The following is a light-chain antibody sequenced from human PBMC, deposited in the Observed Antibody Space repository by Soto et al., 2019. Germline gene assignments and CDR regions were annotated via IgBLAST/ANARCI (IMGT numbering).Light chain of an antibody. J-gene: IGLJ1*01. V-gene: IGLV7-43*01. CDR1: TGAVTSGYY. CDR3: LLYYGGVHV. CDR2: STN. Sequence: QTVVTQEPSLTVSPGGTVTLTCGSSTGAVTSGYYPNWFQQKPGQAPRPLIYSTNNKYSWTPARFSGSLLGGKAALTLSRVQPEDEADYYCLLYYGGVHVFGTG.